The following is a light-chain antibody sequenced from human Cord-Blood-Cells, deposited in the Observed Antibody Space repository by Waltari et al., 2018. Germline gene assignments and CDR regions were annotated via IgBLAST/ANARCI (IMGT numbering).Light chain of an antibody. CDR2: AAS. V-gene: IGKV1-39*01. J-gene: IGKJ1*01. CDR1: QSISSY. CDR3: QQSYSTPRT. Sequence: IQMTQYPYSLSASVGDRVTTTCRASQSISSYLNWYQQKPGKAPKLLIYAASSLQSGVPSRFSGSGSGTDFTLTISSLQPEDFATYYCQQSYSTPRTFGQGTKVEIK.